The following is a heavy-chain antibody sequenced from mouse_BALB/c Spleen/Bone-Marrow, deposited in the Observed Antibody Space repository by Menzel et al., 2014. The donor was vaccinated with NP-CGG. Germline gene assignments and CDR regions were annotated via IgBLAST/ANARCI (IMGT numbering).Heavy chain of an antibody. J-gene: IGHJ2*01. CDR2: INPYNGDT. Sequence: VQPKDSGPELVKPGASVKISCKASGYSFTGYFMNWVMQSHGKSLEWIGRINPYNGDTFYNQKFKGKATLTVDKSSSTAHMELRSLASEDSAVYYCARSGYYGSSYFDYWGQGTTLTVSS. V-gene: IGHV1-20*02. D-gene: IGHD1-1*01. CDR1: GYSFTGYF. CDR3: ARSGYYGSSYFDY.